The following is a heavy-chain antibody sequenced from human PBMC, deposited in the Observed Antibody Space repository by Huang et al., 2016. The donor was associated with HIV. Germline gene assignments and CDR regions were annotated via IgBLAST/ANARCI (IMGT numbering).Heavy chain of an antibody. V-gene: IGHV3-74*01. Sequence: EVQLVESGGGLVQPGGSLRLSCAASGFNFSSYWMHWVRQAPGKGLVWGARINGDGSSTNYADSVKGRFNISRDNAKNTLYVQVNSLRAEDTAVYYCARGTRLTGLWYFDLWGRGTLVIVSS. CDR3: ARGTRLTGLWYFDL. CDR2: INGDGSST. D-gene: IGHD7-27*01. CDR1: GFNFSSYW. J-gene: IGHJ2*01.